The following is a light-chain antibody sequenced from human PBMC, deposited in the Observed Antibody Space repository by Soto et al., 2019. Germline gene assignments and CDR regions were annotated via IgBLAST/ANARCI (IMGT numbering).Light chain of an antibody. Sequence: QSALTQPASVSGSPGQSITISCTGTSSDGGGYNYVSWYQQRPGKAPKLMIYDVSNRPSGVSNLFSGSKSGNTASLTISGLQAEDEADYYCSSYTSSSTLYVFGTGTKLTVL. CDR3: SSYTSSSTLYV. V-gene: IGLV2-14*01. J-gene: IGLJ1*01. CDR1: SSDGGGYNY. CDR2: DVS.